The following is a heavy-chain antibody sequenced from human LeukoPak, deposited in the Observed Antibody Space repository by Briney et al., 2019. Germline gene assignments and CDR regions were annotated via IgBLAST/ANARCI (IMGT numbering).Heavy chain of an antibody. J-gene: IGHJ4*02. CDR3: ARAPYDFWSGYYTEGIDY. V-gene: IGHV1-2*02. CDR2: INPNSGGT. Sequence: ASVKVSCKASGYTFTGYYMRWVRQAPGQGLEWMGWINPNSGGTNYAQKFQGRVTMTRDTSISTAYMELSRLGSDDTAVYYCARAPYDFWSGYYTEGIDYWGQGTLVTVSS. D-gene: IGHD3-3*01. CDR1: GYTFTGYY.